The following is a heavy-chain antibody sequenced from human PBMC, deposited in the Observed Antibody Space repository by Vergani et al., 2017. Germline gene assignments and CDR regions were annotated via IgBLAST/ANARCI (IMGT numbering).Heavy chain of an antibody. D-gene: IGHD5-12*01. V-gene: IGHV4-59*12. CDR3: ARDRRGYIHDAFDI. Sequence: QVQLQESGPGLVKPSETLSLTCTVSGGSISSYYWSWIRQPPGKGLEWIGYIYYSGSTNYNPSLKSRVTISVDTSKNQFSLKLSSVTAADTAVYYCARDRRGYIHDAFDIWGQGTMVTVSS. CDR1: GGSISSYY. CDR2: IYYSGST. J-gene: IGHJ3*02.